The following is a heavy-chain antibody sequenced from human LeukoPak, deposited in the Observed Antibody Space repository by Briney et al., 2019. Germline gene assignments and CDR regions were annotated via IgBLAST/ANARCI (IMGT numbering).Heavy chain of an antibody. V-gene: IGHV5-51*01. Sequence: GESLKISCKGSGYTFTYYWIAWVRQMSGKGLEWMGVVYPDDSNTKYSPSFQGQFTISADKSISTAYLQWNSLKASDTAMYYCARRAAGTWWFDPWGQGTLVTVSS. CDR2: VYPDDSNT. CDR1: GYTFTYYW. D-gene: IGHD6-13*01. J-gene: IGHJ5*02. CDR3: ARRAAGTWWFDP.